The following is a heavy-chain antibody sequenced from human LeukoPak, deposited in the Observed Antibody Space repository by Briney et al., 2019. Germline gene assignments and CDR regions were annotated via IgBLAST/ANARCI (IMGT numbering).Heavy chain of an antibody. V-gene: IGHV3-7*03. Sequence: SCKASGGTFSSYGMHWVRQAPGKGLEWVANIKLDGSEKNYVDSVKGRFTISRDNTKNSLYLQINSLRVEDTAVFYCARDQYDTWSRRGNFDSWGQGTLVIVSS. D-gene: IGHD3-3*01. J-gene: IGHJ4*02. CDR3: ARDQYDTWSRRGNFDS. CDR2: IKLDGSEK. CDR1: GGTFSSYG.